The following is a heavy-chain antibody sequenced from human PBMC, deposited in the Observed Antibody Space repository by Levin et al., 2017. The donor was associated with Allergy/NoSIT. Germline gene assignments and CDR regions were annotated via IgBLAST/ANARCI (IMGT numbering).Heavy chain of an antibody. J-gene: IGHJ5*02. CDR3: ARDPQSITIFGVASNWFDP. V-gene: IGHV1-69*04. CDR1: GGTFSSYP. Sequence: SVKVSCKASGGTFSSYPISWVRQAPGQGLEWMGRIIPILGIANYAQKFQGRVTITADKSTSTAYMELSSLRSEDTAVYYCARDPQSITIFGVASNWFDPWGQGTLVTVSS. CDR2: IIPILGIA. D-gene: IGHD3-3*01.